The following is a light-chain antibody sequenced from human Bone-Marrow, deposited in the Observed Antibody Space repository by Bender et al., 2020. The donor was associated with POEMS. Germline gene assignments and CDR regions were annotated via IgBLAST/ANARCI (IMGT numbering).Light chain of an antibody. CDR3: CSYAGGSTYV. J-gene: IGLJ1*01. CDR2: EVN. CDR1: GSDIGGYDL. Sequence: QSALTQPASVSGSPGQSITISCTGTGSDIGGYDLVSWYQHLPGRAPKLLISEVNKRPLGFSNRISGSKSGNTASLTISGLQADDEADYYCCSYAGGSTYVFGTGTMVTVL. V-gene: IGLV2-23*02.